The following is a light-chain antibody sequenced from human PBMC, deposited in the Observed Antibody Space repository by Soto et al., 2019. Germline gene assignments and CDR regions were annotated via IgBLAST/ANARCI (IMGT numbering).Light chain of an antibody. Sequence: EIVMTQSQATLSVSPGDRATLSCRASQSVSSSLAWYQQIPGQAPRLLIYDASTRATGIPARFGGSGSGTEFTLTIGSLQSEDFAVYYCQQYNNWPPLTFGGGTKV. CDR3: QQYNNWPPLT. J-gene: IGKJ4*01. V-gene: IGKV3-15*01. CDR1: QSVSSS. CDR2: DAS.